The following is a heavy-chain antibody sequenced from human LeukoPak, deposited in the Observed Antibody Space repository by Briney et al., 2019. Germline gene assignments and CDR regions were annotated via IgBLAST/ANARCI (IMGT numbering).Heavy chain of an antibody. V-gene: IGHV3-30*04. CDR1: GFTFSNYA. Sequence: GGSLRLSCAASGFTFSNYAMHWVRQAPGKGLEWVAVISYDGSNKYYADSVKGRFTISRDNSKNTLYLQMNSLRAEDTAVYYCAREGRYGDYVDYFDYWGQGTLVTVSS. CDR3: AREGRYGDYVDYFDY. CDR2: ISYDGSNK. J-gene: IGHJ4*02. D-gene: IGHD4-17*01.